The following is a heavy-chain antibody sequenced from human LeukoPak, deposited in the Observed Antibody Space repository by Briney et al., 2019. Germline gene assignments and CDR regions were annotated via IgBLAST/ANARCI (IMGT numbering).Heavy chain of an antibody. Sequence: ASVKVSCKASGYTFTSYDINWVRQATGHGLEWMGWMNPNSGNTGYAQKFQGRVTMTRNTSISTAYMELSSLRSEDTAVYYCARVFSSSSLMNYYYMDVWGKGTTVTVSS. D-gene: IGHD2-2*01. V-gene: IGHV1-8*01. CDR2: MNPNSGNT. CDR1: GYTFTSYD. J-gene: IGHJ6*03. CDR3: ARVFSSSSLMNYYYMDV.